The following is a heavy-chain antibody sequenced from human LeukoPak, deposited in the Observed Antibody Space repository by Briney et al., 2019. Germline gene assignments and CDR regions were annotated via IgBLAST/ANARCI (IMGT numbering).Heavy chain of an antibody. J-gene: IGHJ4*02. V-gene: IGHV4-59*01. CDR1: GGPLTSYY. CDR3: ARESESSGWYGPFDY. CDR2: IYYRGST. D-gene: IGHD6-19*01. Sequence: PSETLSLTCAVSGGPLTSYYWSWIRQPPGKGLEWIGFIYYRGSTNYNPSLESRVTISVDTSKNQFSLKLSSVTAADTAVYYCARESESSGWYGPFDYWGQGTLVTVSS.